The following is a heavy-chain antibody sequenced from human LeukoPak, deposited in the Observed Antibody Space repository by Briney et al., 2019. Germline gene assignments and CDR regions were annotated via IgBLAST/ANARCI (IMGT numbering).Heavy chain of an antibody. D-gene: IGHD2-21*02. CDR1: GGPISRGGYS. V-gene: IGHV4-30-2*01. Sequence: SETLSLTRAVSGGPISRGGYSRGWIRPPPGKGLEGIGYIYHSGSTYYNPSLKSRVTISVDRSKNQFSLKLSSVTAADTAVYYCASGTECGGHCYSLWGQGTLVTVSS. CDR2: IYHSGST. CDR3: ASGTECGGHCYSL. J-gene: IGHJ4*02.